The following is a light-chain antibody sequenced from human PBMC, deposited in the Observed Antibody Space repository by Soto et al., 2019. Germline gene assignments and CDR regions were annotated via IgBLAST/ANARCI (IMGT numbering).Light chain of an antibody. CDR1: QTVSSTF. CDR3: QQSYSTPRA. CDR2: AAS. V-gene: IGKV3-20*01. J-gene: IGKJ1*01. Sequence: EIVLTQSPGTLSLSPGERATLSCRASQTVSSTFLAWYQQKPGQSPRLLIYAASSRATGIPDRFSGSGSGTDFTLTISSLQPEDFATYYCQQSYSTPRAFGQGTKVDIK.